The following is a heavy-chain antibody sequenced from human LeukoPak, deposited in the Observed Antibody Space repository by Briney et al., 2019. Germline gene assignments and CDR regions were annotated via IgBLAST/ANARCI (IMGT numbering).Heavy chain of an antibody. CDR2: IYYSGST. CDR1: GGSISSYY. D-gene: IGHD6-6*01. Sequence: TSETLSLTCTVSGGSISSYYWSWIRQPPGKGLEWIGYIYYSGSTNHNPSLKSRVTISVDTSKNQFSLKLSSVTAADTAVYYCARYQYSSSSDYYYYYYMDVWGKGTTVTVSS. CDR3: ARYQYSSSSDYYYYYYMDV. J-gene: IGHJ6*03. V-gene: IGHV4-59*01.